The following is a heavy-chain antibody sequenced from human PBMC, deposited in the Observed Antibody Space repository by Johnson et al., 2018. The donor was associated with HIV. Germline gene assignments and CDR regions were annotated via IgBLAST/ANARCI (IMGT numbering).Heavy chain of an antibody. CDR1: GLILSGYG. J-gene: IGHJ3*02. Sequence: QVQLVESGGAVVQPGTSLRLSCEASGLILSGYGLHWVRQAPGKGLEWVALIWPDGSNRYYADSVKGRFTISRDNSKNTLYLQMNRLRAEDTAVYYCARECSSTRWTYGFDIWGQGTMVTVSS. CDR2: IWPDGSNR. V-gene: IGHV3-33*01. CDR3: ARECSSTRWTYGFDI. D-gene: IGHD6-13*01.